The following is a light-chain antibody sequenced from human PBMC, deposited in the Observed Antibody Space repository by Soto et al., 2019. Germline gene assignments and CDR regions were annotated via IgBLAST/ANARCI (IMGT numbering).Light chain of an antibody. J-gene: IGLJ1*01. CDR3: SSYTRINTLV. CDR1: SSDVGGYNY. CDR2: EVT. Sequence: QSALTQPASVSGSPGQSITISCTGTSSDVGGYNYVSWYQHHPGKAPKLMIYEVTNRPSGVSNRFSGSKSGNTASLTISGLQAEDEADYYCSSYTRINTLVFGTGTKV. V-gene: IGLV2-14*01.